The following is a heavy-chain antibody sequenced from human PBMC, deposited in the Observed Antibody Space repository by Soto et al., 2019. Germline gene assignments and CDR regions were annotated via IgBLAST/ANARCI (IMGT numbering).Heavy chain of an antibody. CDR2: INHSGTI. V-gene: IGHV4-34*01. CDR1: GGTFGGYD. D-gene: IGHD2-21*02. Sequence: LSLTCSVYGGTFGGYDWTWIRQTQGKGLEWIGEINHSGTINFNPSLKSRLTISLDTSKKHFSLKLSSVTDADTAAYYCARADRTLVTSYSLDVWGQGTTVTVSS. CDR3: ARADRTLVTSYSLDV. J-gene: IGHJ6*02.